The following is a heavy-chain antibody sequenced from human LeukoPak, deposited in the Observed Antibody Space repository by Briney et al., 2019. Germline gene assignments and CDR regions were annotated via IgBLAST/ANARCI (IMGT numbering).Heavy chain of an antibody. CDR2: ISGSGGST. J-gene: IGHJ3*02. V-gene: IGHV3-23*01. Sequence: GGSLRLSCAASGFTFSDYYMSWVRQAPGKGLEWVSAISGSGGSTYYADSVKGRFTISRDNSKNTLYLQMNSLRAEDTAVYYCAKGGLPYYYDSSGHDAFDIWGQGTMVTVSS. CDR1: GFTFSDYY. D-gene: IGHD3-22*01. CDR3: AKGGLPYYYDSSGHDAFDI.